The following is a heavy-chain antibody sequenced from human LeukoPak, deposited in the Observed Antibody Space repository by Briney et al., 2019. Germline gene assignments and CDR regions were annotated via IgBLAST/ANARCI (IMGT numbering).Heavy chain of an antibody. CDR3: ARDSQYYASAYDAFDI. CDR2: IYHSGST. CDR1: GGSINSGGYY. D-gene: IGHD2-2*01. Sequence: PSETLSLTCTGSGGSINSGGYYWNWIRQHPGKGLEWIGYIYHSGSTYYNPSLKSRITISVDTSKNQLSLKLISVTAADTAVYHCARDSQYYASAYDAFDIWGQGTMVTVSS. V-gene: IGHV4-31*03. J-gene: IGHJ3*02.